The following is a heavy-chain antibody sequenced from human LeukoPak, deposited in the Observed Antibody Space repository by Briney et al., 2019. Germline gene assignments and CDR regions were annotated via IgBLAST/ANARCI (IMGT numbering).Heavy chain of an antibody. V-gene: IGHV3-23*01. Sequence: PGGSLRLSCAASGFTFSSYAMSWVRQAPGKGLEWVSAISGSGGSTYYADSVKGRFTISRDNSKNTLYPQMNSLRAEDTAVYYCAKGDMIVVVITTLFDYWGQGTLVTVSS. CDR1: GFTFSSYA. CDR2: ISGSGGST. J-gene: IGHJ4*02. CDR3: AKGDMIVVVITTLFDY. D-gene: IGHD3-22*01.